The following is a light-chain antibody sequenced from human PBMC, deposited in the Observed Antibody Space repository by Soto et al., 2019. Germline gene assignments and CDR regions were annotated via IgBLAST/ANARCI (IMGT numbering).Light chain of an antibody. CDR3: QQSYSTWT. V-gene: IGKV1-39*01. CDR2: TAS. J-gene: IGKJ1*01. CDR1: QSIRSY. Sequence: DIQMTQSPSSLAASLGDRVTITCRASQSIRSYLNWYQQKPGKAPKLLIYTASSLQSGVPSRLSGSGSGTDFTLTISSLQPEYFATYYCQQSYSTWTFGQGTKVDIK.